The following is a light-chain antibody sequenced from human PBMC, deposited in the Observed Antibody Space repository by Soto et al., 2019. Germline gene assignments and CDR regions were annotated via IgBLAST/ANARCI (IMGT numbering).Light chain of an antibody. V-gene: IGLV2-14*01. J-gene: IGLJ1*01. CDR3: SSYTTSNTRQIV. Sequence: VLTQPASVSGSPGQSITISCTGTSSDVVGYNYVSWYQQHPGKAPKFMIYDVSNRPSGVSNRFSGSKSGNTASLTISGLQAEDEADYYCSSYTTSNTRQIVFGTGTKVTFL. CDR1: SSDVVGYNY. CDR2: DVS.